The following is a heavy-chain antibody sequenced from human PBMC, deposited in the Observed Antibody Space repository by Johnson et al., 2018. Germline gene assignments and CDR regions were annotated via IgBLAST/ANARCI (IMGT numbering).Heavy chain of an antibody. CDR2: IFSAGSNK. CDR1: GFTFSSYR. D-gene: IGHD6-19*01. CDR3: AKGDSGWSFQH. V-gene: IGHV3-30*18. J-gene: IGHJ1*01. Sequence: QVQLGQSGGGVVQPGRTXRLSCAASGFTFSSYRTHWVRQAQAKGLEWVAVIFSAGSNKYYADPVKGRFTFSIDNTRNTLYLQMISLRAEDTAVYYCAKGDSGWSFQHWGQGTLVTVS.